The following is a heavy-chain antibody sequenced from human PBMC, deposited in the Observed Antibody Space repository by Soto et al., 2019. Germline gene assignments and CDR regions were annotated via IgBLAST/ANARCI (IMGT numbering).Heavy chain of an antibody. CDR1: GFTFSSYG. CDR2: IWYDGSNK. Sequence: GGSLRLSCAASGFTFSSYGMHWVRQAPGKGLEWVAVIWYDGSNKYYADSVKGRFTISRDNSKNTLYLQMNSLRSDDTAVYYCARIDTIRRVPALGYWGQGTLVTVSS. D-gene: IGHD3-3*01. V-gene: IGHV3-33*01. CDR3: ARIDTIRRVPALGY. J-gene: IGHJ4*02.